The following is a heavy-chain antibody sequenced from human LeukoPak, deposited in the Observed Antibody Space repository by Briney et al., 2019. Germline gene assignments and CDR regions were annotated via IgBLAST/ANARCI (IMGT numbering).Heavy chain of an antibody. Sequence: ASVKVSCKASGYTFTSYYMHWVRQAPGQGLEWMGIINPSGGSTSYAQKFQGRVTMTRDMSTSTVYMELSSLRSEDTAVYYCARVTSSSWLVHFPRGPFDPWGQGTLVTVSS. V-gene: IGHV1-46*01. CDR3: ARVTSSSWLVHFPRGPFDP. CDR2: INPSGGST. J-gene: IGHJ5*02. CDR1: GYTFTSYY. D-gene: IGHD6-13*01.